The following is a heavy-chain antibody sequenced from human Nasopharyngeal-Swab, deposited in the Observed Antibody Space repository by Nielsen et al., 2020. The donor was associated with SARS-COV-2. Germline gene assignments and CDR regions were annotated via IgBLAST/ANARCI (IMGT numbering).Heavy chain of an antibody. CDR2: LPSDGGVQ. V-gene: IGHV3-30-3*01. CDR1: GFTFSNYA. J-gene: IGHJ4*03. CDR3: ARDASYGDYRSGTFDI. D-gene: IGHD4-17*01. Sequence: GESLKISCAGSGFTFSNYALHWVRQAPGKGLEWVSVLPSDGGVQFYADSVKGRFTLSSDNSKNVLYLQMNSLRPDDTAVYYCARDASYGDYRSGTFDIWGQGTQVTVSS.